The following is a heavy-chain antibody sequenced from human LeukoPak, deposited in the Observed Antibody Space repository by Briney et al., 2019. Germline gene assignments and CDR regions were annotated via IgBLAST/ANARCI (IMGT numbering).Heavy chain of an antibody. CDR1: GYAFTSYG. CDR3: ARVAMVRGVIMDWFDP. Sequence: ASVKVSCKASGYAFTSYGISWVRQAPGQGLEWMGWISAYNGSTNYAQKLQGRVTMTTDTSTSTAYMELRSLRSDDTAVYYCARVAMVRGVIMDWFDPWGQGTLVTVSS. CDR2: ISAYNGST. V-gene: IGHV1-18*04. J-gene: IGHJ5*02. D-gene: IGHD3-10*01.